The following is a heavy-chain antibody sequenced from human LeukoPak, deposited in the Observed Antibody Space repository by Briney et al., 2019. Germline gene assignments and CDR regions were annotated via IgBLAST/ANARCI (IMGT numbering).Heavy chain of an antibody. V-gene: IGHV1-3*01. CDR1: GYTFTTYV. J-gene: IGHJ4*02. D-gene: IGHD2-15*01. Sequence: ASVKVSCKASGYTFTTYVMNWVRQAPGQRLEWMGWINAGNGNTKYSQKFQGRVTITRDTSASTAYMELSSLRSEDTAVYYCASGSYGNMYYFDYWGQGTLVTVSS. CDR3: ASGSYGNMYYFDY. CDR2: INAGNGNT.